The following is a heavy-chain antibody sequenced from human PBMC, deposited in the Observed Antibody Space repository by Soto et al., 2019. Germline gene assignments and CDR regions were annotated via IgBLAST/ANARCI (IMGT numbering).Heavy chain of an antibody. J-gene: IGHJ4*02. CDR3: ATLIYDYVWGSYEAPSSN. CDR2: IIPIFGTA. V-gene: IGHV1-69*13. Sequence: SVKVYCKASGGTFSSYAISWVRQAPGQGLEWMGGIIPIFGTANYAQKFQGRVTITADESTSTAYMELSSLRSEDTAVYYCATLIYDYVWGSYEAPSSNWGQGTLVTVSS. D-gene: IGHD3-16*01. CDR1: GGTFSSYA.